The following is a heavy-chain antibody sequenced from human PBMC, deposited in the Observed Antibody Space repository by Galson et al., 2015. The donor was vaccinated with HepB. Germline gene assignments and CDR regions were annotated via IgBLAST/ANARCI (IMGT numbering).Heavy chain of an antibody. CDR1: GGSFSGYY. Sequence: ETLSLTCAVYGGSFSGYYWSWIRQPPGKGLEWIGEINHSGSTNYNPSLKSRVTISVDTSKNQFSLKLSSVTAADTAVYYCARGPVEYSSGGPRRNWFDPWGQGTLVTVSS. V-gene: IGHV4-34*01. D-gene: IGHD6-19*01. CDR3: ARGPVEYSSGGPRRNWFDP. J-gene: IGHJ5*02. CDR2: INHSGST.